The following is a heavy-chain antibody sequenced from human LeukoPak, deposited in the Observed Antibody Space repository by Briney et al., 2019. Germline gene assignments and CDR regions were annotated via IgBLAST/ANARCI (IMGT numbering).Heavy chain of an antibody. J-gene: IGHJ4*02. V-gene: IGHV4-4*07. CDR3: ARGPRGSSSWYEGAFNY. D-gene: IGHD6-13*01. Sequence: SETLFLTCTVSGGSISSYYWSWIRQPAGKGLEWIGRIYTSGSINYNPSLKSRVTMSVDTSKNQFSLKLSSVTAADTAVYYCARGPRGSSSWYEGAFNYWGQGTLVTVSS. CDR1: GGSISSYY. CDR2: IYTSGSI.